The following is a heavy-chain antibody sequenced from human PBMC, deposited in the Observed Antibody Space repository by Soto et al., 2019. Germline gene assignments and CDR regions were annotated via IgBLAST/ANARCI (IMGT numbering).Heavy chain of an antibody. Sequence: GGSLRLSCAASGFTFSSYAMSWVRQAPGKGLEWVSAISGSGGSTYYADSVKGRFTISRDNSKNTLYLQMNSLRAEDTAVYYCAKSPVIVVVTASFDYWGQGTLVTVSS. V-gene: IGHV3-23*01. J-gene: IGHJ4*02. D-gene: IGHD3-22*01. CDR3: AKSPVIVVVTASFDY. CDR1: GFTFSSYA. CDR2: ISGSGGST.